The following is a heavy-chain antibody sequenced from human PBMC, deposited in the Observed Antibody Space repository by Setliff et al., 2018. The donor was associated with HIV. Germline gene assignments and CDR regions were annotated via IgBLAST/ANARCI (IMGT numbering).Heavy chain of an antibody. CDR1: GFTFETYW. J-gene: IGHJ4*02. CDR3: ARDGSRQRPSGMAD. V-gene: IGHV3-7*03. D-gene: IGHD2-15*01. Sequence: GGSLRLSCITSGFTFETYWMTWVRQAPGKGLEWVANIGKDGSDKFYVDSIKGRFTVSRDNAKNSLYLQMSSLRAEDTAIYYCARDGSRQRPSGMADWGQGTKVTVSS. CDR2: IGKDGSDK.